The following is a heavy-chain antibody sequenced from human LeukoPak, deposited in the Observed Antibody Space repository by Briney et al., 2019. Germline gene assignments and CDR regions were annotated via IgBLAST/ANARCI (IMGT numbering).Heavy chain of an antibody. D-gene: IGHD2-2*01. CDR1: GFTFTSYA. J-gene: IGHJ4*02. CDR2: ISGSGGSI. V-gene: IGHV3-23*01. Sequence: PGGSLRLSCAASGFTFTSYAMGWVRQAPGKGLEWVSGISGSGGSIYYADSVKGRFTISRDNSKNTLYLQLNSLTAEDTAVYYCAKEGLYCSSTSCYVENWGQGTLVTVSS. CDR3: AKEGLYCSSTSCYVEN.